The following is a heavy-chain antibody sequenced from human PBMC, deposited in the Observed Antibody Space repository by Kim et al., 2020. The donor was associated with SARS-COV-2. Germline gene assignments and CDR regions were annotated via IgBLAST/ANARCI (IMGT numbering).Heavy chain of an antibody. CDR1: GFTFNDSY. J-gene: IGHJ6*02. CDR2: ISYDGSKK. V-gene: IGHV3-30*03. Sequence: GGSLRLSCAASGFTFNDSYMNWVRQAPGKGLEWVAFISYDGSKKYYADSVKGRFTISRDNSKNTLYLQMNSLRAEDTAVYYCARGKLFVSIILADDYYGMDVWGQGTTVTVSS. D-gene: IGHD3-3*02. CDR3: ARGKLFVSIILADDYYGMDV.